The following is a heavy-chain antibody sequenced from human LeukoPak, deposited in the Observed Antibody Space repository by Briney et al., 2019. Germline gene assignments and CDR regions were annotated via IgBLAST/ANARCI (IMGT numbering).Heavy chain of an antibody. CDR3: ARGAVERYFDWPQHAFDI. D-gene: IGHD3-9*01. CDR1: GGSLSSYY. CDR2: IYYSGST. J-gene: IGHJ3*02. V-gene: IGHV4-59*01. Sequence: PETLSLTSTLSGGSLSSYYWSWIRHPPGKGPEWIGYIYYSGSTNYNPSLKSRVTISVDTSKNQFSLKLSSVTAADTAVYYCARGAVERYFDWPQHAFDIWGQGTMVTVSS.